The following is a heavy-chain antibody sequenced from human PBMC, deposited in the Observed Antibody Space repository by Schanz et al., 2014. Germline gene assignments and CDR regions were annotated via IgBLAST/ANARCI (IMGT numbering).Heavy chain of an antibody. CDR2: IIPVLAIA. CDR1: GGTFSSYT. Sequence: QVQLVQSEAEVKKPGSSVKVSCKASGGTFSSYTISWIRQAPGQGLEWMGRIIPVLAIATYAQRFQGRVSITADTSTNTAYMELSSLTSEDTAVHYCARGRGFYDYWGQGTLVTVSS. CDR3: ARGRGFYDY. V-gene: IGHV1-69*02. D-gene: IGHD3-10*01. J-gene: IGHJ4*02.